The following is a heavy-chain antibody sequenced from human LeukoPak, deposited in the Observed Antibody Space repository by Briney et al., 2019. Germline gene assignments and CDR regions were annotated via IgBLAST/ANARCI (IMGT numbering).Heavy chain of an antibody. D-gene: IGHD2-15*01. V-gene: IGHV3-7*01. CDR3: ARDLCSGGSCYIDAFDI. CDR1: GFTFSSYW. J-gene: IGHJ3*02. Sequence: GGSLRLSCAASGFTFSSYWMSWVRQAPGKGLEWVANIKQDGSEKYYVDSVKGRFTISRDNAKNSLYLQMNSLRAEDTAVYYCARDLCSGGSCYIDAFDIWGQGTMVTVSS. CDR2: IKQDGSEK.